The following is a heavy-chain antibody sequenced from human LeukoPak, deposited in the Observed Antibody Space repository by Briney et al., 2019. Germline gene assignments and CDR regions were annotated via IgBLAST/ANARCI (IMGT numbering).Heavy chain of an antibody. CDR2: INIGNGNT. CDR1: GYTFINHA. Sequence: ASVKVSCKASGYTFINHAIHWVRQAPGQRLEWMGWINIGNGNTKYSQNFQGRITITRDTSATTAHMDLSSLRSEDTAVYYCARRLGRSFDYWGQGTLVTVSS. D-gene: IGHD2-21*01. CDR3: ARRLGRSFDY. J-gene: IGHJ4*02. V-gene: IGHV1-3*04.